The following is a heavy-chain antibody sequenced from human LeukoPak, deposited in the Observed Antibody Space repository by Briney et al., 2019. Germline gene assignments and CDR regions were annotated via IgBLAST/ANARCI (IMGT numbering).Heavy chain of an antibody. D-gene: IGHD3-22*01. CDR1: GGTFSSYA. CDR2: IIPIFGTA. Sequence: SVKVSCKASGGTFSSYAISWARQAPGQGLEWMGGIIPIFGTANYAQKFQGRVTITADKSTSTAYMELRSLRSDDTAVYYCARDPYYYDSSGYYYFDYWGQGTLVTVSS. V-gene: IGHV1-69*06. CDR3: ARDPYYYDSSGYYYFDY. J-gene: IGHJ4*02.